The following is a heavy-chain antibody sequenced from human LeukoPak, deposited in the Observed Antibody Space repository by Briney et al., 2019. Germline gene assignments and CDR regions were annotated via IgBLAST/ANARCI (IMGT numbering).Heavy chain of an antibody. CDR2: IKQDGSKK. J-gene: IGHJ4*02. Sequence: PGGSLRLSCAASGFFFSDYWMSWVRQAPGKGLEWVANIKQDGSKKYYLDSVRGRFTISRDNAKNSLYLQMNTLRAEDTAVYYCARDIYGGANFDFWGQGALVTVSS. V-gene: IGHV3-7*01. CDR1: GFFFSDYW. CDR3: ARDIYGGANFDF. D-gene: IGHD4-23*01.